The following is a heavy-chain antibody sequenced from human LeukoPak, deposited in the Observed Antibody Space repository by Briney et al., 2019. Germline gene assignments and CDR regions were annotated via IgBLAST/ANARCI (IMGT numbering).Heavy chain of an antibody. Sequence: ASVKVSCKASGYTFTGYYMHWVRQAPGQGLEWMGRINPNSGGTNYAQKFQGRVTMTRDTAISTDYMELSRLRSDDTAVYYCARVLGSSWYGYFDLWGRGTLVTVSS. CDR3: ARVLGSSWYGYFDL. CDR2: INPNSGGT. CDR1: GYTFTGYY. J-gene: IGHJ2*01. D-gene: IGHD6-13*01. V-gene: IGHV1-2*06.